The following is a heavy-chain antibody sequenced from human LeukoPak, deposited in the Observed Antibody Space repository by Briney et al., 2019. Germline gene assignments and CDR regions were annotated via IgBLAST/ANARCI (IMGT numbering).Heavy chain of an antibody. D-gene: IGHD6-13*01. J-gene: IGHJ4*02. V-gene: IGHV4-39*07. CDR2: IYYSGST. Sequence: SETLSLTCTVSGDSISSSSSYWGWIRQPPGEGLEWIGSIYYSGSTYYNPSLKSRVTISVDTSKNQFSLKLSSVTAADTAVYYCARDTFSSSSWPTTFDYWGQGTLVTVSS. CDR3: ARDTFSSSSWPTTFDY. CDR1: GDSISSSSSY.